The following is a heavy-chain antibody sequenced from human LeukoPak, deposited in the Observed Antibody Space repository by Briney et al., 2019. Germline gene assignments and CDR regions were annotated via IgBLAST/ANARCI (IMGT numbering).Heavy chain of an antibody. V-gene: IGHV3-53*01. D-gene: IGHD1-26*01. J-gene: IGHJ4*02. CDR3: AREGRSTAFDY. CDR1: GFTVSTNY. Sequence: GGSLRLSCAASGFTVSTNYMNWVRQAPGKGLEWVSIIYSGGSTYYADSVKGRFTISRDNPKNTLYLQMNSLRAEDTAVYCCAREGRSTAFDYWGQGTLVTVSS. CDR2: IYSGGST.